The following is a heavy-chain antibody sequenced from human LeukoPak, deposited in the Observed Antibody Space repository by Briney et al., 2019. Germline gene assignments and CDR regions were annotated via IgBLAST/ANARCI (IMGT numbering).Heavy chain of an antibody. CDR3: ARVEYSSSWYGKYYFDY. CDR1: GGSISSYY. Sequence: SETLSLTCTVSGGSISSYYWSWIRQPPGKGLEWIGYIYYSGSTNYNPSLKSRVTISVDTSKNQFSLKLSFVTAADTAVYYCARVEYSSSWYGKYYFDYWGQGTLVTVSS. V-gene: IGHV4-59*01. D-gene: IGHD6-13*01. CDR2: IYYSGST. J-gene: IGHJ4*02.